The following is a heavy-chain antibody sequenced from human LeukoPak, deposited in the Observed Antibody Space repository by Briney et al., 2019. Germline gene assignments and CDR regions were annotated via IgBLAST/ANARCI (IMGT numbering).Heavy chain of an antibody. J-gene: IGHJ4*02. D-gene: IGHD3-9*01. CDR1: GYTFTSYY. CDR2: INPSGGST. Sequence: ASVKVSCKASGYTFTSYYMHWVRQAPGQGLEWMGIINPSGGSTSYAQKFQGRVTMARDTSTSTVYMELSSLRSEDTAVYYCARPYYDILTGYFDGYYFDYWGQGTLVTVSS. CDR3: ARPYYDILTGYFDGYYFDY. V-gene: IGHV1-46*01.